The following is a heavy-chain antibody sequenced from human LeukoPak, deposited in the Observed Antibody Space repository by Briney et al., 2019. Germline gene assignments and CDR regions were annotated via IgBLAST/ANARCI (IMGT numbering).Heavy chain of an antibody. CDR3: ARARYCSSGSCYFDY. CDR1: GFTFSTYW. Sequence: PGGSLRLSCAGSGFTFSTYWMSWVRQAPGKGLEWVANIKQEGSDKYYVDSVKGRFTISRDNAKDSLFLQMSSLRAEDTAVYYCARARYCSSGSCYFDYWGQGTLVTVSS. V-gene: IGHV3-7*05. J-gene: IGHJ4*02. CDR2: IKQEGSDK. D-gene: IGHD2-15*01.